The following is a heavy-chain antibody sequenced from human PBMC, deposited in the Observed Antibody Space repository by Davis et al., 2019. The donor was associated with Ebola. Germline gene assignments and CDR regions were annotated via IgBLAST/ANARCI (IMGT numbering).Heavy chain of an antibody. CDR3: ARVSDYYGSGSYYREVLTYYFDY. Sequence: SVKVSCKASGGTFSSYAISWVRQAPGQGLEWMGGIIPIFGTANYAQKFQGRVTITADESTSTAYMELSSLRSEDTAVYYCARVSDYYGSGSYYREVLTYYFDYWGQGTLVTVSS. D-gene: IGHD3-10*01. J-gene: IGHJ4*02. CDR2: IIPIFGTA. V-gene: IGHV1-69*13. CDR1: GGTFSSYA.